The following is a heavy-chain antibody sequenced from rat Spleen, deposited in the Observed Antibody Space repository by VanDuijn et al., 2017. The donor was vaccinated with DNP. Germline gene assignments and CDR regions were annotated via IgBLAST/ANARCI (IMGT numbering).Heavy chain of an antibody. Sequence: EVKLVESGGGLVQPGRSLKLSCAASGFNFNDYWMGWVRQTPGKGLEWIGEINKDSSIINYTPSLKDKFSISRDNAQNTLYLQMSKLGSEDTGIYYCATRGDGYDNWFAYWGQGVMVTVSS. D-gene: IGHD1-7*01. CDR3: ATRGDGYDNWFAY. CDR2: INKDSSII. J-gene: IGHJ2*01. CDR1: GFNFNDYW. V-gene: IGHV4-2*01.